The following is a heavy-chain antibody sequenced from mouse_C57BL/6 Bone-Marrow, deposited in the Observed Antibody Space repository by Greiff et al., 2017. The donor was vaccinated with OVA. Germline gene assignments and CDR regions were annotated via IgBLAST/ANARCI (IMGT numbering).Heavy chain of an antibody. D-gene: IGHD1-1*01. Sequence: VQLQQSGAELVMPGASVKLSCTASGYTFTSYWMHWVKQRPGQGLEWIGEIDPSDSYTNYNQKFKGKSTLTVDKSSSTAYMQLSSLTSEDSAVYYCARDYGSSYWGDCDVWGTGTTVTVSS. J-gene: IGHJ1*03. V-gene: IGHV1-69*01. CDR3: ARDYGSSYWGDCDV. CDR1: GYTFTSYW. CDR2: IDPSDSYT.